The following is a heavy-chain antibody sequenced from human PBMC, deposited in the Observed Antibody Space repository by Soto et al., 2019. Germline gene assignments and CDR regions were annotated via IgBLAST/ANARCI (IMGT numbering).Heavy chain of an antibody. J-gene: IGHJ3*02. V-gene: IGHV1-18*01. CDR3: AREQGDYVWGSYRFFDI. CDR2: ISAYNGNT. D-gene: IGHD3-16*02. Sequence: ASVKVSCKASGYTFTSYGISWVRQAPGQGLEWMGWISAYNGNTNYAQKLQGRVTMTTDTSTSTAYMELRSLRSDDTAVYYCAREQGDYVWGSYRFFDIWGQGTMVTVSS. CDR1: GYTFTSYG.